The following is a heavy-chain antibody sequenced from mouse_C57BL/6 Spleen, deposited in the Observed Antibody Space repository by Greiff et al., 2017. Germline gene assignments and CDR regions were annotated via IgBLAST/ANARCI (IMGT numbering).Heavy chain of an antibody. D-gene: IGHD2-5*01. CDR1: GFTFSSYT. J-gene: IGHJ4*01. Sequence: EVKLMESGGGLVKPGGSLKLSCAASGFTFSSYTMSWVRQTPEKRLEWVATISGGGGNTYYPDSVKGRFTISRDNAKNTLYLQMSSLRSEDTALYYCARQGYSNPRMDYWGQGTSVTVSS. CDR2: ISGGGGNT. V-gene: IGHV5-9*01. CDR3: ARQGYSNPRMDY.